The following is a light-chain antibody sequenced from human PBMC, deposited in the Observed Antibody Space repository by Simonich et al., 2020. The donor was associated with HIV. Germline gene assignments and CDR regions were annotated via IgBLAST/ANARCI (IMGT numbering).Light chain of an antibody. Sequence: DIVMTQSPLSLPVTLGQPASISCRSSQSLVHSDGNTYLNWFQQRPGQSPRRLIYKVSNRDSGVPDRFSGSGSGTDFTLKISRVEAEDVAIYFCMQSIQLPLTFGPGTKVDIK. V-gene: IGKV2-30*02. CDR2: KVS. J-gene: IGKJ3*01. CDR3: MQSIQLPLT. CDR1: QSLVHSDGNTY.